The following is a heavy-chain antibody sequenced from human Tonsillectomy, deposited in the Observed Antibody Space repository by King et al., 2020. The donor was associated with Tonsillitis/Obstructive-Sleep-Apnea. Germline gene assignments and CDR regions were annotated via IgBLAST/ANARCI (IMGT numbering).Heavy chain of an antibody. J-gene: IGHJ4*02. CDR2: IQTNADGGTI. V-gene: IGHV3-15*05. CDR1: GFSFRNAW. D-gene: IGHD5/OR15-5a*01. Sequence: VQLGESGGGLVKPGESLRLSFLVPGFSFRNAWMIGGLQASGKGPEWVGRIQTNADGGTIDYGAPVKGRFTISRDDSENTVYLQMNSLKTEDTAVYYCTLRSSIRGQGTLVTVSS. CDR3: TLRSSI.